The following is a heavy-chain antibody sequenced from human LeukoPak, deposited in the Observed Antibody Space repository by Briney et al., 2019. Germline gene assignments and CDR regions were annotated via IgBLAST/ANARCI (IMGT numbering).Heavy chain of an antibody. Sequence: GGSLRLSCAASGLSFSSYAMHWVRQAPGKGLEWVAVISYDGTERYYGDSVKGRFTISRDNSKNTLYLQMNSLRAEDTALYYCARDGHGVPLDYWGQGTLVTVSP. V-gene: IGHV3-30-3*01. J-gene: IGHJ4*02. CDR2: ISYDGTER. CDR1: GLSFSSYA. CDR3: ARDGHGVPLDY. D-gene: IGHD4-17*01.